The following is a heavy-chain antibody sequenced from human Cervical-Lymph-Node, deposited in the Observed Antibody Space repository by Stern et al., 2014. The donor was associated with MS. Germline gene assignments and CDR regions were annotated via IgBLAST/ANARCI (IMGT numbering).Heavy chain of an antibody. Sequence: EVQLVESGGGLVQPGGSLRLSCAASGFSFKDYWMTWVRQAPGKGLEWVANIRQDGAEIYYVDSMKGRVTISRANAKNSLYLHMSSLRTEDTAVYYCARDGYGWFDSWGQGTLVTVSS. D-gene: IGHD2-2*03. J-gene: IGHJ5*01. V-gene: IGHV3-7*01. CDR1: GFSFKDYW. CDR2: IRQDGAEI. CDR3: ARDGYGWFDS.